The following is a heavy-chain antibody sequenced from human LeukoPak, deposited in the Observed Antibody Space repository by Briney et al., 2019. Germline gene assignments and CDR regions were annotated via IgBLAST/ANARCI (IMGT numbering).Heavy chain of an antibody. V-gene: IGHV3-74*01. CDR3: ARGGYYDSSGYYSPVDY. CDR1: GFTFRAYW. CDR2: INSDGSST. Sequence: GGSLRLSCAASGFTFRAYWMHWVRQTPGKGLVWVSRINSDGSSTSYVDSVKGRFTISRDNGKNTLYLQMNSLRAEDTAVYYCARGGYYDSSGYYSPVDYWGQGTLVTVSS. J-gene: IGHJ4*02. D-gene: IGHD3-22*01.